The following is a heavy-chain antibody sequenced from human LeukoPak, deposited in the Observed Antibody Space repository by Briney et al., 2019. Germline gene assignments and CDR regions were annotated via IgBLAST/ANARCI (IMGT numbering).Heavy chain of an antibody. CDR2: IYSGGST. CDR1: GFTVSSNY. D-gene: IGHD3-22*01. J-gene: IGHJ4*02. Sequence: GGSLRLSCAASGFTVSSNYMSWVRQAPGKGLEWVSVIYSGGSTYYADSVKGRFTISRDNSKNTLYLQMNSLRAEDTAVYYCAKLDDFNYYDSSGHYFDYWGQGTLVTVSS. V-gene: IGHV3-53*05. CDR3: AKLDDFNYYDSSGHYFDY.